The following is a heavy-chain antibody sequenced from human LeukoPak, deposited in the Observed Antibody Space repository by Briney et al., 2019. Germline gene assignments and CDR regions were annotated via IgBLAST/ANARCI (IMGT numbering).Heavy chain of an antibody. J-gene: IGHJ4*02. V-gene: IGHV1-3*01. CDR3: ARDPLVGAFDY. CDR2: INAGNGDT. Sequence: ASVKVSCKASGYTFTKYAMHWVRQAPGQRLEWMGWINAGNGDTKYSQKFQDRVTITRDTSASTAYMELSSLRSEDTAVYYCARDPLVGAFDYWGQGTLVTVSS. D-gene: IGHD1-26*01. CDR1: GYTFTKYA.